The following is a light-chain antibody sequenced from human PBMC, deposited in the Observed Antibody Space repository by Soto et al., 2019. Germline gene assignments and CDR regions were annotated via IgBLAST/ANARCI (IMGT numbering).Light chain of an antibody. CDR1: SGHSNYA. CDR3: QTWVTGIHI. V-gene: IGLV4-69*01. Sequence: QSVLTQSPSASASLGASVKLTCTLSSGHSNYAIAWHQQQPEKGTRFLMKLNSDGSHRKGDGVPDRFSGSSSGAERYLTISNLQSEDEADYYCQTWVTGIHIFGGGTKLTVL. J-gene: IGLJ2*01. CDR2: LNSDGSH.